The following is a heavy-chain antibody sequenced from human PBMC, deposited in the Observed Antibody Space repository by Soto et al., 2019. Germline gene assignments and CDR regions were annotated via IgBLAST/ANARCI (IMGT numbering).Heavy chain of an antibody. J-gene: IGHJ6*03. CDR1: GYTFTSYD. CDR3: ARGISAYNRYYYYMDV. D-gene: IGHD5-12*01. Sequence: ASVKVSCKASGYTFTSYDINWVRQATGQGLEWMGWMNPNSGNTGYAQKFQGRVTMTRNTSISTAYMELSSLRSEDTAVYYCARGISAYNRYYYYMDVWGKGTTVTFPS. CDR2: MNPNSGNT. V-gene: IGHV1-8*01.